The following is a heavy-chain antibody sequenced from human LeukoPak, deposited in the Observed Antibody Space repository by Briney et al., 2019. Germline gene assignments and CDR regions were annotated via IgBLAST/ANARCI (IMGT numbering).Heavy chain of an antibody. J-gene: IGHJ4*02. CDR1: GFTFSRHG. D-gene: IGHD3-3*01. Sequence: EPGRSLRLSCAPSGFTFSRHGMHWVRQAPGKGLEWVAIISNDGSRKYYAHSVEGRFTISRDNSKNTLYLQMDSLRAEDTAVYYCARVRAWNYFDYWGQGTLVTVSS. CDR2: ISNDGSRK. CDR3: ARVRAWNYFDY. V-gene: IGHV3-30*03.